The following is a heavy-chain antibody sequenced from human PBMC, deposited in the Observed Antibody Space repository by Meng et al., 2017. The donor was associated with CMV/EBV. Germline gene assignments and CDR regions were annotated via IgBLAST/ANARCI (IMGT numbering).Heavy chain of an antibody. J-gene: IGHJ4*02. CDR2: IYTSGST. Sequence: QVPLQESGPGLVKPSQTLSLTCTVSGGSISSGSYYWSWIRQPAGKGLEWIGRIYTSGSTNYNPSLKSRVTISVDTSKNQFSLKLSSVTAADTAVYYCARVRGGRIDYWGQGTLVTVSS. V-gene: IGHV4-61*02. CDR3: ARVRGGRIDY. CDR1: GGSISSGSYY.